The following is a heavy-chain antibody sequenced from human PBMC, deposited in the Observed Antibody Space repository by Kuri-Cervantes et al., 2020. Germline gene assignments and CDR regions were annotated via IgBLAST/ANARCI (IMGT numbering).Heavy chain of an antibody. CDR1: EFTFRSDA. CDR2: IWYDGSNK. D-gene: IGHD6-13*01. CDR3: AKDLAYSSNWSPFDY. J-gene: IGHJ4*02. V-gene: IGHV3-30*02. Sequence: GGSLRLSCVASEFTFRSDAMSWVRQAPGKGLEWLAVIWYDGSNKYYADSVKGRFTISRDNSKNTLYLQMNSLRAEDTAVYYCAKDLAYSSNWSPFDYWGQGTLVTVSS.